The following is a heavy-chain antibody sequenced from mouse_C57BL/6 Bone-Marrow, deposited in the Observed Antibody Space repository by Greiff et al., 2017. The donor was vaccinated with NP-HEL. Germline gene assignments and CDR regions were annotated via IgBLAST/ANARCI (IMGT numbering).Heavy chain of an antibody. CDR3: ARGWLLRRPHFDY. Sequence: EVQVVESGPGLVKPSQSLSLTCSVTGYSITSGYYWNWIRQFPGNKLEWMGYISYDGSNNYNPSLKNRISITRYTSKNQFFLKLNSVTTEDTATYYCARGWLLRRPHFDYWGQGTTLTVSS. CDR2: ISYDGSN. D-gene: IGHD2-3*01. CDR1: GYSITSGYY. V-gene: IGHV3-6*01. J-gene: IGHJ2*01.